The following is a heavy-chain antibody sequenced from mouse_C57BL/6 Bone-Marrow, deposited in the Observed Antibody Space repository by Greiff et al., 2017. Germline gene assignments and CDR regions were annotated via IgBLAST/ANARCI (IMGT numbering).Heavy chain of an antibody. CDR3: ARIYYGNLEGFAY. Sequence: VQLKESVAELVRPGASVKLSCTASGFNIKNTYMHWVKQRPEQGLEWIGRIDPANGNTKYAPKFQGKATITADTSSNTAYLQLSSLTSEDTAIYYCARIYYGNLEGFAYWGQGTLVTVSA. CDR1: GFNIKNTY. V-gene: IGHV14-3*01. D-gene: IGHD2-1*01. J-gene: IGHJ3*01. CDR2: IDPANGNT.